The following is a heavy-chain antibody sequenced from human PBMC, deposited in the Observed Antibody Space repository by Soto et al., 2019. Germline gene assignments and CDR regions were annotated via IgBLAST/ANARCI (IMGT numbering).Heavy chain of an antibody. D-gene: IGHD6-19*01. CDR3: VRERRGLGIGFDH. J-gene: IGHJ4*02. CDR2: FFTGGST. V-gene: IGHV3-53*01. CDR1: GFNVSDNY. Sequence: WSLRLSCAAAGFNVSDNYMGWVRQAPGKGLEWVSSFFTGGSTDYADSVKGRFTISRDDSKNTVYLQTNSLRAEDTAVYFCVRERRGLGIGFDHWGQGTLVTVSS.